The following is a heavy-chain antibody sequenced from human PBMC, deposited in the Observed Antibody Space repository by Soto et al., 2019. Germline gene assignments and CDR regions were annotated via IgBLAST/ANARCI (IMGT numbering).Heavy chain of an antibody. V-gene: IGHV3-23*01. CDR3: DGGVVRGVLDY. CDR2: ISGSGGST. CDR1: GFTFSSYA. D-gene: IGHD3-10*02. Sequence: EVQLLESGGGLVQPGGSLRLSCAASGFTFSSYAMSWVRQAPGKGLEWVSAISGSGGSTYYADSVKGRFTISRDNSKSTLYLQMDSLRAEDTAVYYCDGGVVRGVLDYWGQGTLVTVSS. J-gene: IGHJ4*02.